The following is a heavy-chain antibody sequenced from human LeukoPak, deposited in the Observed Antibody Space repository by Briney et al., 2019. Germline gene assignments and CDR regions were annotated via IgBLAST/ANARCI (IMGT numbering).Heavy chain of an antibody. J-gene: IGHJ4*02. Sequence: PSETLSLTCTVSGGSISSSSYYWGWIRQPPGKGLEWIGSIHYSGSTYYNPSLKSRVTLSVDTSGNQFSLKLSSVTAADTAVYYCARKLSSSCYFDYWGQGTLVTVSS. D-gene: IGHD2-2*01. CDR3: ARKLSSSCYFDY. CDR2: IHYSGST. CDR1: GGSISSSSYY. V-gene: IGHV4-39*01.